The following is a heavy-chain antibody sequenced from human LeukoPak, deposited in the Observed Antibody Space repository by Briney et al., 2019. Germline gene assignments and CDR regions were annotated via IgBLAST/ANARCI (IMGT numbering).Heavy chain of an antibody. CDR2: ISAYNGNT. CDR1: GYTFTSYG. Sequence: ASVKVSCKASGYTFTSYGISWVRQAPGQGLEWMGWISAYNGNTNYAQKLQGRVTMTTDTSTSTGYMELRSLRSDDTAVYYCARVFPITMVRGVLDDYYGMDVWGKGTTVTVSS. D-gene: IGHD3-10*01. J-gene: IGHJ6*04. CDR3: ARVFPITMVRGVLDDYYGMDV. V-gene: IGHV1-18*04.